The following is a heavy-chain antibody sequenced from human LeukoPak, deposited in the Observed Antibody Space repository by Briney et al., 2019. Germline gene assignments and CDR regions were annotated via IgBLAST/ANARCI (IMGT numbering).Heavy chain of an antibody. CDR1: GGSISSYY. D-gene: IGHD1-26*01. Sequence: SETLSLTCTVSGGSISSYYWSWIRQPPGKGLEWIGYIYCSGSTNYNPSLKSRVTISVDTSKNQFSLKLSSVTAADTAVYYCARLRLVGVLDSSLYYFDYWGQGTLVTVSS. CDR2: IYCSGST. V-gene: IGHV4-59*08. J-gene: IGHJ4*02. CDR3: ARLRLVGVLDSSLYYFDY.